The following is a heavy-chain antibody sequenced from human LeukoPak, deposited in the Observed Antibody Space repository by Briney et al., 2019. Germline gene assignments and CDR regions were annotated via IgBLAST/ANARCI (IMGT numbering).Heavy chain of an antibody. D-gene: IGHD3-10*01. J-gene: IGHJ6*03. Sequence: PSETLSLTCTVSGGSISSYYWSWIRQPPGKGLEWIGYIYTSGSTNYNPSLKSRVTISADTSKNQFSLKLSSVTAADTAVYYCARRSYYYYMDVWGKGTTVIVSS. CDR2: IYTSGST. CDR3: ARRSYYYYMDV. V-gene: IGHV4-4*09. CDR1: GGSISSYY.